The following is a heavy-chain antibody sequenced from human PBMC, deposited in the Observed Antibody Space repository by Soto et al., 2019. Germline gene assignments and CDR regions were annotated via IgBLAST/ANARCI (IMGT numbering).Heavy chain of an antibody. Sequence: ASVKVSCKASGDSFTTYYMHWVRQAPGQGLEWMGIINPSGGRTTYAQKFQGRVTMTRDTSTSTFHMELSSLTSEDTAVYYCAGLYHYDSSGYYDYWGQGTLVTVSS. V-gene: IGHV1-46*01. CDR1: GDSFTTYY. CDR2: INPSGGRT. CDR3: AGLYHYDSSGYYDY. D-gene: IGHD3-22*01. J-gene: IGHJ4*02.